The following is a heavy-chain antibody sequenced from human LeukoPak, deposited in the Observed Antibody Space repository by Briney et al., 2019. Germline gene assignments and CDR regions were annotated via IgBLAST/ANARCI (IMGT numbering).Heavy chain of an antibody. CDR2: MNPNSGNT. CDR3: ARDPDGGDNWFDP. J-gene: IGHJ5*02. Sequence: VASVKVSCKASGYTFTSYDINWVRQATGQGLEWMGWMNPNSGNTGYAQKFQGRVTMTRNTSTSTAYMELSSLRSEDTAVYYCARDPDGGDNWFDPWGQGTLVTVSS. CDR1: GYTFTSYD. D-gene: IGHD2-21*01. V-gene: IGHV1-8*01.